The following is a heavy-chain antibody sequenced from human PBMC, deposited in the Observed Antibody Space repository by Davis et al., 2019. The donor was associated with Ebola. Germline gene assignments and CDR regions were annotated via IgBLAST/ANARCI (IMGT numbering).Heavy chain of an antibody. CDR1: GFTVSSNY. D-gene: IGHD3-10*01. CDR3: AREARECHFDY. Sequence: PGGSLRLSCAASGFTVSSNYMSWVRQAPGKGLEWVAVISYDGSNKYYADSVKGRFTISSDNSKNTLYLQMNSLRAEDTAVYYCAREARECHFDYWGQGTLVTVSS. J-gene: IGHJ4*02. CDR2: ISYDGSNK. V-gene: IGHV3-30-3*01.